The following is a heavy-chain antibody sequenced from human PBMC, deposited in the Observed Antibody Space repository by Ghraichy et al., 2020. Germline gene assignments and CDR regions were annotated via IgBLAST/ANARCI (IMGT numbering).Heavy chain of an antibody. D-gene: IGHD4-17*01. CDR1: GFTISTYT. V-gene: IGHV3-21*01. CDR2: ISSSSTYI. J-gene: IGHJ4*02. CDR3: VRGVNDYGDYILGY. Sequence: GGSLRLSCAASGFTISTYTMNWVRQAPGKGLEWVSSISSSSTYIYYADSVKGRFTISRDNAQNSLYLQMNSLRAEDTAVYYCVRGVNDYGDYILGYWGQGTLVTVSS.